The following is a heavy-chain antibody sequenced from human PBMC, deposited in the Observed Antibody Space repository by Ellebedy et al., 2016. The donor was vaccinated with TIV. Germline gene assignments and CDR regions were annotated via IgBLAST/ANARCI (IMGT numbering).Heavy chain of an antibody. D-gene: IGHD3-10*01. CDR3: AAGDYYGSGSYIPGYYYYGMDV. J-gene: IGHJ6*02. CDR2: IVVGSGNT. V-gene: IGHV1-58*01. Sequence: ASVKVSCKASGFTFTSSAVQWVRQARGQRLEWIGWIVVGSGNTNYAQKFQERVTITRDMSTSTAYMELRSLRSEDTAVYYCAAGDYYGSGSYIPGYYYYGMDVWGQGTTVTVSS. CDR1: GFTFTSSA.